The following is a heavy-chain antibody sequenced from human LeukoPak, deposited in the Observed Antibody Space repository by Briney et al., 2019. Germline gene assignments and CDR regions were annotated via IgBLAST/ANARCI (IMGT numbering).Heavy chain of an antibody. CDR1: GYTFTGYY. CDR2: INPNSGGT. V-gene: IGHV1-2*02. CDR3: ASEVWFGELRNPLDSYYFDY. D-gene: IGHD3-10*01. Sequence: RRASVKVSCKASGYTFTGYYMHWVRQAPGQVLEWMGWINPNSGGTNYAQKFHGRVTMTRGTSISTAYMELSRLRSDDTALYYCASEVWFGELRNPLDSYYFDYWGQGTLVTVSS. J-gene: IGHJ4*02.